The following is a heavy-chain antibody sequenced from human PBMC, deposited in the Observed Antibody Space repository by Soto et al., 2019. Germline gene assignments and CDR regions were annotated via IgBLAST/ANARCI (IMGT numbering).Heavy chain of an antibody. V-gene: IGHV4-30-2*01. D-gene: IGHD4-17*01. J-gene: IGHJ4*02. CDR3: ARTVTTGPFFDF. Sequence: SVTMSVTCGVAGGSSSKNGYSWSWIRQPPRKGLEWIGYIYHSGSTYYNPSLKSRVSISVDRSNNRFSLNLSSVTAADTAVYYCARTVTTGPFFDFWGQGTLVTVSS. CDR2: IYHSGST. CDR1: GGSSSKNGYS.